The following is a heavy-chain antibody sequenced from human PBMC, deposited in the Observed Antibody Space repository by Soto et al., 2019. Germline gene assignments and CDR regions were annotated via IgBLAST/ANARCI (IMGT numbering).Heavy chain of an antibody. J-gene: IGHJ4*02. CDR3: AKEWGRFCPSAACYSHDH. Sequence: GESLRLSCAASGFTFRNYTMHWVSQAPGKGLEWVAAISYDASNKYFADPVKGRFTIPRDHSKDTLDLQMDSLRADDTAVYYWAKEWGRFCPSAACYSHDHWGQGTPVNVSS. CDR1: GFTFRNYT. V-gene: IGHV3-30*18. CDR2: ISYDASNK. D-gene: IGHD2-15*01.